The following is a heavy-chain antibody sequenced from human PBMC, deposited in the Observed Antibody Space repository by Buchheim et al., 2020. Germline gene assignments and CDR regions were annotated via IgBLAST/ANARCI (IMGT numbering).Heavy chain of an antibody. D-gene: IGHD6-19*01. CDR2: IIPILGIA. CDR1: GGTFSSYT. V-gene: IGHV1-69*08. CDR3: ARDFPSGWSRGYYFDY. J-gene: IGHJ4*02. Sequence: QVQLVQSGAEVKKPGSSVKVSCKASGGTFSSYTISWVRQAPGQGLEWMGRIIPILGIANYAQKFQGRVTIIADKFTSTAYMELSSLRSEDTAVYYCARDFPSGWSRGYYFDYWGQGTL.